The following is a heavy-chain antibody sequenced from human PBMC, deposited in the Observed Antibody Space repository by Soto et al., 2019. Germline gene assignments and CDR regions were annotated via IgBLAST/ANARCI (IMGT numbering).Heavy chain of an antibody. CDR1: GGTFSSYA. Sequence: QLQLVQSGAEVKKPGSSVKVSCKASGGTFSSYAISWVRQAPGQGLEWMGGIIPIFGTANYAQKFQGRVTITADESTSTAYMELSSLRSEDTAVYYCADGSGSYGRYYYYYGMDVWGQGTTVTVSS. J-gene: IGHJ6*02. CDR3: ADGSGSYGRYYYYYGMDV. V-gene: IGHV1-69*01. CDR2: IIPIFGTA. D-gene: IGHD3-10*01.